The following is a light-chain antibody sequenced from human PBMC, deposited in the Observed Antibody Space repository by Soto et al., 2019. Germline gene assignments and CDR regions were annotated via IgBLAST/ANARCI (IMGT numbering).Light chain of an antibody. CDR3: SSHTSGSTRV. V-gene: IGLV2-14*01. J-gene: IGLJ1*01. Sequence: QSVLTQPASVSGSPGQSIAISCTGTSGDVGGYDYVSWYQQHPDKAPKLMSYEVTKRPSWVSNRFSGSKSGNTASLTISGLQPEDEADYYCSSHTSGSTRVFGSGTNSPS. CDR2: EVT. CDR1: SGDVGGYDY.